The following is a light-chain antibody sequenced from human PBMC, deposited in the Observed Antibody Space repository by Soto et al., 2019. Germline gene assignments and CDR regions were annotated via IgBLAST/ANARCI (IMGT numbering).Light chain of an antibody. Sequence: QTVVAQESSLTVSPGGTVTLTCASSTGAVTSGHYPNWFRQKPGHAPRALIYSTSHRHSWTPARFSGSLLGGKAALTLSGVQPEDEAEYSCLLYYAGAWVFGGGTKLTVL. CDR2: STS. CDR3: LLYYAGAWV. J-gene: IGLJ3*02. CDR1: TGAVTSGHY. V-gene: IGLV7-43*01.